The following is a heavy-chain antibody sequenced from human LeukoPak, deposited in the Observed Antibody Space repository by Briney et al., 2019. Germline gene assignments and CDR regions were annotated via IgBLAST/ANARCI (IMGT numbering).Heavy chain of an antibody. CDR3: ARGRRLGSSWLYNHIWFDP. D-gene: IGHD6-13*01. CDR2: INHSGST. CDR1: VGSFRGYY. J-gene: IGHJ5*02. V-gene: IGHV4-34*01. Sequence: SETLSLTCAVYVGSFRGYYWSWIRQPPGKGLGWSGEINHSGSTNYNPSLKSRVTISVDTSKNQFSLKLSSVTAADTAVYYCARGRRLGSSWLYNHIWFDPWGQGTLVTVSS.